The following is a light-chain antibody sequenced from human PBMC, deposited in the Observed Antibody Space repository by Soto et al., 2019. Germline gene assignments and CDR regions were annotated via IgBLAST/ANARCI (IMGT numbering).Light chain of an antibody. CDR2: SAS. V-gene: IGKV1-17*03. CDR1: QVVNNF. Sequence: ITYYGSTASTFVGYLVIIICRASQVVNNFLSWFQQKPGEVPKRLIYSASTLQSGVPSRFSGSGSGTEFTLIISSLQPEDFASYYCLQHHSQPWRFGEGTKVDI. J-gene: IGKJ1*01. CDR3: LQHHSQPWR.